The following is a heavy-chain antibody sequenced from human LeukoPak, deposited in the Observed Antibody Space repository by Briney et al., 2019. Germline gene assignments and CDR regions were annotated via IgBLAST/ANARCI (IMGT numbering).Heavy chain of an antibody. J-gene: IGHJ5*02. D-gene: IGHD3-9*01. CDR1: GDSVSTKSAA. CDR2: TYDWSKWYN. CDR3: ARVDLGSAIFEPKWFDP. V-gene: IGHV6-1*01. Sequence: SQTLSLTCAISGDSVSTKSAAWNWIRQSPSRRLEWLGRTYDWSKWYNDYAESVKSRITINADTSKNQFSLQLNSVTPEDTAVYYCARVDLGSAIFEPKWFDPWGQGTLVTVSS.